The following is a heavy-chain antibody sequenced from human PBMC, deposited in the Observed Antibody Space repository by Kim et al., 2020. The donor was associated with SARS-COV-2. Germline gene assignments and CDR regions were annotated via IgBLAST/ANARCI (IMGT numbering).Heavy chain of an antibody. D-gene: IGHD3-3*01. V-gene: IGHV4-39*01. Sequence: SETLSLTRTVSGGSIISSSYYWGWIRQPPGKGLEWIGSIYYSGSTYYNPSLKSRVTISVDTSKNQFSLKLSSVTAADTAVYYCARHSLRFLEWANWFDPWGQGTLVTVSS. CDR2: IYYSGST. CDR3: ARHSLRFLEWANWFDP. CDR1: GGSIISSSYY. J-gene: IGHJ5*02.